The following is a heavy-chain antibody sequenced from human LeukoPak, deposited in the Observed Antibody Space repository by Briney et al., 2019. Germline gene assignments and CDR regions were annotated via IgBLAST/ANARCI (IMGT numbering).Heavy chain of an antibody. CDR3: ARAVSGRFDY. CDR2: IYYSRST. Sequence: SETLSLTCTVSGGSMSPYHWGWIRQPPGKGLEWTGYIYYSRSTNYNPSLKSRVTISVDTSKNQFSLKLSPVTAADTAIYYCARAVSGRFDYWGQGTLVTVSS. J-gene: IGHJ4*02. V-gene: IGHV4-59*12. CDR1: GGSMSPYH. D-gene: IGHD6-19*01.